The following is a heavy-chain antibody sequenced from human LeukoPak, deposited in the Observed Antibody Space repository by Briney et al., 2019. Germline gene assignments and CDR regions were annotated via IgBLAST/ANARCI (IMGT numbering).Heavy chain of an antibody. CDR1: GFTFSSSW. CDR3: ARGPTNGQAFDY. V-gene: IGHV3-7*01. J-gene: IGHJ4*02. Sequence: GGSLRLSCAASGFTFSSSWMTWVRQAPGKGLEWVASIREDGSEKTSLDSVKGRFTISRDNAKNSLYLQMDSLRAEDTAVYYCARGPTNGQAFDYWGQGTLVSVSS. D-gene: IGHD2-8*01. CDR2: IREDGSEK.